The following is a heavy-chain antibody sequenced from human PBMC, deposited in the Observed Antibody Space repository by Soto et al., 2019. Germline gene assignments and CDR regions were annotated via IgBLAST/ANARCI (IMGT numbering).Heavy chain of an antibody. CDR2: IYYSGST. J-gene: IGHJ5*02. D-gene: IGHD3-3*01. CDR1: GGSISSGDYY. Sequence: TLSLTCTVSGGSISSGDYYWSWIRQPPGKGLEWIGYIYYSGSTYYNPSLKSRVTISVDTSKNQFSLKLSSVTAADTAVYYCARVITIFGVVPPGSWFDPWGQGTQVTVSS. CDR3: ARVITIFGVVPPGSWFDP. V-gene: IGHV4-30-4*01.